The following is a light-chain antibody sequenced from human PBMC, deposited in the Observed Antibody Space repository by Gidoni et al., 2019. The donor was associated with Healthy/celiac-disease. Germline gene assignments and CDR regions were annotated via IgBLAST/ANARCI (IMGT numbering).Light chain of an antibody. V-gene: IGKV3-15*01. CDR1: QSVSSN. Sequence: EIVMTQSPATLSVSPGERATLSCRASQSVSSNLAWYQQKPGQAPRLLIYGASTRATGIPARFSGSGSGTEFTLTISSLQSEDFAVYYCQQYDSWPVTFGQXTKLEIK. CDR3: QQYDSWPVT. J-gene: IGKJ2*01. CDR2: GAS.